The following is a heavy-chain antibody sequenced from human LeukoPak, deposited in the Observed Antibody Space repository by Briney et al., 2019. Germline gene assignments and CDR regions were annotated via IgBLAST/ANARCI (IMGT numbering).Heavy chain of an antibody. CDR1: GFTFSSYG. J-gene: IGHJ4*02. CDR2: ISYDGSNK. Sequence: GGSLRLSCAASGFTFSSYGMHWVRQAPGKGLEWVAVISYDGSNKYYADSVKGRFTISRDNSKNTLYLQMNSLRAEDTAVYYCAKDPDSRWGQGTLVTVSS. V-gene: IGHV3-30*18. CDR3: AKDPDSR. D-gene: IGHD2-15*01.